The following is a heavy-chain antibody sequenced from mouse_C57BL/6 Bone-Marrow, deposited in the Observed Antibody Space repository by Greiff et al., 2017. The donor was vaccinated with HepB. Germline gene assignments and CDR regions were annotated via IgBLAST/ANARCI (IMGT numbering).Heavy chain of an antibody. CDR3: ARCPYYYGSSSFFDY. CDR1: GYSFTSYY. CDR2: IYPGSGNT. D-gene: IGHD1-1*01. Sequence: VKLMESGPELVKPGASVKISCKASGYSFTSYYIHWVKQRPGQGLEWIGWIYPGSGNTKYTEKFKGKATLTADTSSSTAYLQLSSLTSEDSAVYYCARCPYYYGSSSFFDYWGQGTTLTVSS. V-gene: IGHV1-66*01. J-gene: IGHJ2*01.